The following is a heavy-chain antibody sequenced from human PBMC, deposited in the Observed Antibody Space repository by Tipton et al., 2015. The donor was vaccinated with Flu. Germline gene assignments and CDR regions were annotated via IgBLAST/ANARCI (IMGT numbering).Heavy chain of an antibody. Sequence: QMQLVQSGAEVKKPGASVKVSCKASGYTFTSYDINWVRQATGQGLEWMGWMNPNSGNTGYAQKFQGRVTMTRNTSISTAYMELSSLRSEDTAVYYCARGSSSWYWYPGYYYYYGMDVWGQGTTVTVSS. D-gene: IGHD6-13*01. CDR1: GYTFTSYD. J-gene: IGHJ6*02. CDR3: ARGSSSWYWYPGYYYYYGMDV. V-gene: IGHV1-8*01. CDR2: MNPNSGNT.